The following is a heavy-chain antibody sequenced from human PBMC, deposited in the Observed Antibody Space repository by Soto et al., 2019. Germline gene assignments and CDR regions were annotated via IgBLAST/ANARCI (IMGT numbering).Heavy chain of an antibody. CDR2: IYHSGSS. CDR1: SDSVTSYY. CDR3: ARGRTGEDAFDM. J-gene: IGHJ3*02. D-gene: IGHD7-27*01. Sequence: SETLSLTCTISSDSVTSYYWSWIRQPPGKGLEWLGYIYHSGSSNYNPSLKSRVTMSVDMSKNQFSLRLRSVTAADTAVYYFARGRTGEDAFDMWGQGTMVTVSS. V-gene: IGHV4-59*02.